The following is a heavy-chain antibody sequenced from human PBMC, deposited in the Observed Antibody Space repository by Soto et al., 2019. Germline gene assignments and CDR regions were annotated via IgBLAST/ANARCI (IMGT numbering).Heavy chain of an antibody. D-gene: IGHD2-2*01. J-gene: IGHJ3*02. Sequence: GASVKVSCKASGGTFSSYTISWVRQAPGQGLEWMGRIIPILGIANYAQKFQGRVTITADKSTSTAYMELSSLRSEDTAVYYCVSPSPYCSSTSCQGAFDIWGQGTMVTVSS. V-gene: IGHV1-69*02. CDR1: GGTFSSYT. CDR3: VSPSPYCSSTSCQGAFDI. CDR2: IIPILGIA.